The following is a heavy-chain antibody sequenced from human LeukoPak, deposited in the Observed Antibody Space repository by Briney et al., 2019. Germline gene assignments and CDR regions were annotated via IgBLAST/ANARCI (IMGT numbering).Heavy chain of an antibody. V-gene: IGHV1-2*02. CDR1: GYTFTAYF. J-gene: IGHJ4*02. CDR2: INPNSGAT. Sequence: ASVKVSCKASGYTFTAYFIHWVRQAPGQGLEWMGWINPNSGATHYEWNFQGRVTMTRDTSISTAYMELSSLRSYDTAVYYCTRPPTITTWRIFDFWGQGTLVTVSS. D-gene: IGHD4-11*01. CDR3: TRPPTITTWRIFDF.